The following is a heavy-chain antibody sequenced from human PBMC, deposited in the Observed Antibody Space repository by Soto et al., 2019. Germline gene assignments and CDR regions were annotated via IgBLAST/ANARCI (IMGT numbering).Heavy chain of an antibody. V-gene: IGHV3-23*01. CDR3: AKEKPTTTCFDS. D-gene: IGHD1-1*01. Sequence: GGSLRLSCLASGFSFSSYPMTWVRQAPGKGLEWVSVISGSGTNTYYAESAKGRFTISRDSSQNTLYLQMNSLRAEDTAVYYCAKEKPTTTCFDSWGQGTLVTVSS. CDR2: ISGSGTNT. CDR1: GFSFSSYP. J-gene: IGHJ4*02.